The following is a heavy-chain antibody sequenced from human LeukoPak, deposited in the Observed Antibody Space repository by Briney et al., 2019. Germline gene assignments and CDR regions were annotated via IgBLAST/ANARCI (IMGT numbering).Heavy chain of an antibody. CDR2: ISSSSSYI. CDR3: AREWELLEAFDY. D-gene: IGHD1-26*01. J-gene: IGHJ4*02. Sequence: GGPLRLSCAASGFTFSSYSMNWVRQAPGEGLEWVSSISSSSSYIYYADSVKGRFTISRDNAKNSLYLQMNSLRAEDTAVYYCAREWELLEAFDYWGQGTLVTVSS. V-gene: IGHV3-21*01. CDR1: GFTFSSYS.